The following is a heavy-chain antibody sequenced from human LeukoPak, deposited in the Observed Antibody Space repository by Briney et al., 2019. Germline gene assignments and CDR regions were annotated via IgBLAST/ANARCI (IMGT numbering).Heavy chain of an antibody. V-gene: IGHV3-74*01. CDR1: GFTFSSYW. Sequence: GRSLRLSCAASGFTFSSYWMHWVRQAPGKGLVWVSRINSDGSTTSYADSVKGRFTISRDNAKNTLYLQMSSLRAEDTAVYYCARDADTGYSYGSGFDYWGQGTLVTVSS. CDR2: INSDGSTT. J-gene: IGHJ4*02. CDR3: ARDADTGYSYGSGFDY. D-gene: IGHD5-18*01.